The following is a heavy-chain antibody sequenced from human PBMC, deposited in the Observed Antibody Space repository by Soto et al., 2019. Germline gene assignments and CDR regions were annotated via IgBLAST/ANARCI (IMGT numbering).Heavy chain of an antibody. V-gene: IGHV4-39*07. Sequence: SETLSLTCTVSGGSISSSSYYWGWIRQPPGKGLEWIGNIYYSGSTYYNPSLKSRVTISVDRSKNQFSLKLSSVTAADTAVYYCARAAGFLEWLHYFDYWGQGTLVTVSS. J-gene: IGHJ4*02. D-gene: IGHD3-3*01. CDR2: IYYSGST. CDR3: ARAAGFLEWLHYFDY. CDR1: GGSISSSSYY.